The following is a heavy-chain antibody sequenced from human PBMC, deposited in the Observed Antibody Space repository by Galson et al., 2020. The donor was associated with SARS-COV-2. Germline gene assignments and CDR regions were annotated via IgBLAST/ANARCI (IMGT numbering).Heavy chain of an antibody. V-gene: IGHV3-21*01. CDR2: ISSSSSYI. D-gene: IGHD3-9*01. CDR3: ARGGNYDILTGQIIYGMDV. CDR1: GFTFSSYS. J-gene: IGHJ6*02. Sequence: GESLKISCAASGFTFSSYSMNWVRQAPGKGLECVSSISSSSSYIYYADSVKGRFTISRDNAKNSLYLQMNSLRAEDTAVYYCARGGNYDILTGQIIYGMDVWGQGTTVTVSS.